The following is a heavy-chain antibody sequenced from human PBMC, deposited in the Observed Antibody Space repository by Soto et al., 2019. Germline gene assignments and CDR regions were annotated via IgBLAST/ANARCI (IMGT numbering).Heavy chain of an antibody. D-gene: IGHD3-10*01. J-gene: IGHJ6*02. CDR2: ISGSGGST. Sequence: RFQRLPCAASGLNIGSLAIRCVSKTQGKGLEWVSAISGSGGSTYYADSVKGRFTISRDNSKNTLYLQMNSLRAEDTAVYYCAKGSMVRGASTRYGMDVWGQGTTVTVSS. CDR1: GLNIGSLA. V-gene: IGHV3-23*01. CDR3: AKGSMVRGASTRYGMDV.